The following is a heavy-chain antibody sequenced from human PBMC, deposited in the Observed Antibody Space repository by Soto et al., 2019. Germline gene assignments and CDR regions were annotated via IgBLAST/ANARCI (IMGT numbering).Heavy chain of an antibody. CDR2: FRSKAYGGTT. V-gene: IGHV3-49*03. CDR1: GFTFGDYA. CDR3: TRGNYDFWSGFPPSYGMDV. J-gene: IGHJ6*02. Sequence: GGSLRLSCTASGFTFGDYAMSWFRQAPGKGLEWVGFFRSKAYGGTTEYAASVKGRFTISRDDSKSIAYLQMNSLKTEDTAVYYCTRGNYDFWSGFPPSYGMDVWGQGTTVTVSS. D-gene: IGHD3-3*01.